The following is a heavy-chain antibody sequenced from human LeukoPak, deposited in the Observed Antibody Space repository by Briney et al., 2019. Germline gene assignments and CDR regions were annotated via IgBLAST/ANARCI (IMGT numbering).Heavy chain of an antibody. Sequence: GGSLRLAWAVSGITLSNYGMSWVRQAPGEGREWVAGISDSGGRTKYADSVKGRFTSSSDNPKNTLYLQMNSLRAEDTAVYSCAKRGVVIRVILVGFHKEAYYFDSWGQGALVTVSS. CDR3: AKRGVVIRVILVGFHKEAYYFDS. V-gene: IGHV3-23*01. D-gene: IGHD3-22*01. CDR2: ISDSGGRT. CDR1: GITLSNYG. J-gene: IGHJ4*02.